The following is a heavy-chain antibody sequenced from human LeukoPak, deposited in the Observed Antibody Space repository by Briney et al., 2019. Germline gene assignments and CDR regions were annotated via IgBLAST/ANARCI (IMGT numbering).Heavy chain of an antibody. CDR2: ISAYNGNT. CDR3: ARVSSSWYYFDY. Sequence: EASVKVSCRASGYTFTSYGISWVRQAPGEGLEWMGWISAYNGNTNYAQKLQGRVTMTTDTSTSTAYMELRSLRSDDTAVYYCARVSSSWYYFDYWGQGTLVTVSS. V-gene: IGHV1-18*04. D-gene: IGHD6-13*01. CDR1: GYTFTSYG. J-gene: IGHJ4*02.